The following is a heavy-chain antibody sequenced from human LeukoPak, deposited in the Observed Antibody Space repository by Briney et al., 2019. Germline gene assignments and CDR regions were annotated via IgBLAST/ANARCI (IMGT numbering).Heavy chain of an antibody. V-gene: IGHV1-8*01. J-gene: IGHJ6*02. Sequence: GASVKVSCKASGYTFTSYDINWVRQATGQGLEWMGWMNPNSGNTGYAQKFQGRVTMTRNTSISTAYMELSSLRSEDTAVYYCARGALEPEIGYDYGDAGGYYYYGMDVWGQGTTVTVSS. CDR3: ARGALEPEIGYDYGDAGGYYYYGMDV. D-gene: IGHD4-17*01. CDR1: GYTFTSYD. CDR2: MNPNSGNT.